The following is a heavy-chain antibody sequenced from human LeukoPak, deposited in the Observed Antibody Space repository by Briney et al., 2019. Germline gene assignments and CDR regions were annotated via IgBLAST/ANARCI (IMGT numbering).Heavy chain of an antibody. V-gene: IGHV1-18*04. CDR2: ISAYNGNT. Sequence: ASVKASCMASGYTFTSYYIHWVRQAPGQGLEWMGWISAYNGNTNYAQKLQGRVTMTTDTSTSTAYMELRSLRSDDTAVYYCARVEGSFYYYYYYMDVWGKGTTVTISS. J-gene: IGHJ6*03. D-gene: IGHD1-26*01. CDR1: GYTFTSYY. CDR3: ARVEGSFYYYYYYMDV.